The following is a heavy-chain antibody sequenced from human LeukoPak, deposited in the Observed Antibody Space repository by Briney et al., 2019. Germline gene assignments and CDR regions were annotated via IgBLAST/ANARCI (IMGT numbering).Heavy chain of an antibody. D-gene: IGHD1-26*01. J-gene: IGHJ4*02. Sequence: SVKVSCKASGYTFTGYYMHWVRQAPGQGLEWMGGIIPIFGTANYAQKFQGRVTITADESTSTAYMELSSLRSEDTAVHYCARASNSGSLYYFDYWGQGTLVTVSS. V-gene: IGHV1-69*13. CDR1: GYTFTGYY. CDR2: IIPIFGTA. CDR3: ARASNSGSLYYFDY.